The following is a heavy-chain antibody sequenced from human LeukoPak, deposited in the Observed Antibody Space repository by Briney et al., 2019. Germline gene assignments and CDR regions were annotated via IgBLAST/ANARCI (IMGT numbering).Heavy chain of an antibody. V-gene: IGHV3-33*08. CDR1: GFTFRSYA. J-gene: IGHJ4*02. D-gene: IGHD5-12*01. CDR2: IWYDGRTK. CDR3: ARDFEYSSSTGVY. Sequence: PGGSLRLSCAASGFTFRSYAMHWVRLAPGKGLEWVAVIWYDGRTKYYADSVKGRFTISRDNSKNTLYLQMNSLRAEDTAVYYCARDFEYSSSTGVYWGQGTLVTVSS.